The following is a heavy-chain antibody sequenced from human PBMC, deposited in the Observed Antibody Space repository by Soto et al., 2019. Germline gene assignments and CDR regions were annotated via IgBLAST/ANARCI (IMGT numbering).Heavy chain of an antibody. V-gene: IGHV3-33*01. CDR3: ARDVGSGWPYDAADV. J-gene: IGHJ3*01. D-gene: IGHD6-19*01. CDR1: GFSFSSYG. CDR2: IYHDGSNK. Sequence: QVQLVESGGGVVQPGGSLRLSCAASGFSFSSYGMHWVRQAPGQGLEWVAIIYHDGSNKYYTDSLKGRFTISRDDSKNTLYLQMDSLRVDDTALYYCARDVGSGWPYDAADVWGQGTVVSVSS.